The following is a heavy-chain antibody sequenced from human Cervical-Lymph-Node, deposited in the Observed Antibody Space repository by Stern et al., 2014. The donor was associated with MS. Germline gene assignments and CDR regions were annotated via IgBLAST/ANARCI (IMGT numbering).Heavy chain of an antibody. J-gene: IGHJ4*02. V-gene: IGHV4-4*09. D-gene: IGHD5-24*01. CDR3: ARGGRMASMFY. Sequence: QVQLVESGPGLVKPLETLSLSCTVSGGSFTAYSWSWIRQPPGKGLEWIGNIYHPGSTHYSPSLKNRVPISLDTSTSQLSLRLTAVTASDTAVYFCARGGRMASMFYWGQGTLVTVSS. CDR2: IYHPGST. CDR1: GGSFTAYS.